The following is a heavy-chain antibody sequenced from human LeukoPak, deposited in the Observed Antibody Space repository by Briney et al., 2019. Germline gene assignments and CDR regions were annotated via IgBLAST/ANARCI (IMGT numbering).Heavy chain of an antibody. CDR3: ARVQRGIAVALDY. Sequence: GGSLRLSCAASGFTFSSYEMNWVRQAPGKGLEWVAATSSSDAGTYHADSVRGRFTISRDNVKNLLYLQMNSLRAEDTAVYYCARVQRGIAVALDYWGQGTLATVSS. D-gene: IGHD6-19*01. CDR1: GFTFSSYE. V-gene: IGHV3-48*03. J-gene: IGHJ4*02. CDR2: TSSSDAGT.